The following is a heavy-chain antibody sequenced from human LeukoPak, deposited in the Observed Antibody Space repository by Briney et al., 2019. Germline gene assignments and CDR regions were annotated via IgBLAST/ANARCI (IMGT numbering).Heavy chain of an antibody. D-gene: IGHD4-17*01. V-gene: IGHV3-23*01. CDR2: ISGSGTGT. CDR3: AKGPHGDYDY. Sequence: PGGSLRLSCAASGFTFSSYAMSWVRQAPGKGLEWVSAISGSGTGTYYADSVKGRFTISRDNSKNTLYLQMNSLGAEDTAVYYCAKGPHGDYDYWGQGTLVTVSS. J-gene: IGHJ4*02. CDR1: GFTFSSYA.